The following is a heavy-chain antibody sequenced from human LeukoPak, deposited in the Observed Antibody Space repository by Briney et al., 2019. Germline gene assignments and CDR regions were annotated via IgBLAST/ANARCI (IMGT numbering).Heavy chain of an antibody. CDR2: IYTSGST. J-gene: IGHJ3*02. Sequence: SQTLSLTCTVSGGSISSGSYYWSWIRQPAGKGLEWIGRIYTSGSTNYNPSLKSRVTISVDTSENQFSLKLSSVTAADTAVYYCATPTSYSSSWYAFDIWGQGTMVTVSS. V-gene: IGHV4-61*02. CDR1: GGSISSGSYY. D-gene: IGHD6-13*01. CDR3: ATPTSYSSSWYAFDI.